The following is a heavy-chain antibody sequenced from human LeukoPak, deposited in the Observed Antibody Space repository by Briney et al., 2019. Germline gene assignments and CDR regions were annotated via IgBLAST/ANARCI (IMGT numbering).Heavy chain of an antibody. D-gene: IGHD4-23*01. V-gene: IGHV1-69*05. J-gene: IGHJ4*02. CDR1: GGTFTSYA. CDR3: AREMPMVVPRPGKYYFDY. Sequence: SVKVSCKASGGTFTSYAISWVRQAPGQGLEWMGGIIPIFGTANYAQKFQGRVTITTDESTSTAYMELRSLRSEDTAVYYCAREMPMVVPRPGKYYFDYWGQGTLVTVSS. CDR2: IIPIFGTA.